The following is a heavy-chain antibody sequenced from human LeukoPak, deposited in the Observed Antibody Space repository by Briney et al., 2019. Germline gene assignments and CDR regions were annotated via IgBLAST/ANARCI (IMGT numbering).Heavy chain of an antibody. CDR1: GGSFSGYY. V-gene: IGHV4-34*01. J-gene: IGHJ4*02. CDR3: ARFYCTNGVCRTYYFDY. CDR2: INHSGST. D-gene: IGHD2-8*01. Sequence: SETLSLTCAVYGGSFSGYYWSWIRQPPGKGPEWIGEINHSGSTNYNPPLKSRVTISVDTSKNQFSLKLSSVTAADTAVYYCARFYCTNGVCRTYYFDYWGQGTLVTVSS.